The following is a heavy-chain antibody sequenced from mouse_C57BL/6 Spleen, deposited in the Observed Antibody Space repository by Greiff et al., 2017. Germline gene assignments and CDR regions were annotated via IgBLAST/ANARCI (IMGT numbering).Heavy chain of an antibody. CDR2: INPSNGGT. CDR1: GYTFTSYW. CDR3: ARSDGYYGYFDY. J-gene: IGHJ2*01. Sequence: VQLQQSGTELVKPGASVKLSCKASGYTFTSYWMHWVKQRPGQGLEWIGNINPSNGGTNYNEKFKSKATLTVDKSSSTAYMQLSSLTSEDSAVYYCARSDGYYGYFDYWGQGTTLTVSS. D-gene: IGHD2-3*01. V-gene: IGHV1-53*01.